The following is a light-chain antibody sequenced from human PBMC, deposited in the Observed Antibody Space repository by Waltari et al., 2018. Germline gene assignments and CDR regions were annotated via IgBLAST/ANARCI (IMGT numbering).Light chain of an antibody. CDR2: EVN. Sequence: QSALPQPPSASGSPGQSVPISFPGTSRDVGSFNYVSWYQQYPGKTPKLLIYEVNKRPSGIPDRFSGSKSGNTASLTVSGLQAEDEAEYYCSSYGGRNNLLFGEGTKLTVL. J-gene: IGLJ3*02. CDR1: SRDVGSFNY. V-gene: IGLV2-8*01. CDR3: SSYGGRNNLL.